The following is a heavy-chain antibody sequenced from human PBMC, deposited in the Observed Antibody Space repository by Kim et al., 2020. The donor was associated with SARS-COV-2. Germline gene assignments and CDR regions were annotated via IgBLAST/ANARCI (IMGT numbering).Heavy chain of an antibody. Sequence: SETLSLTCAVYGGSFSGYYWSWIRQPPGKGLEWIGEINHSGSTNYNPSLKSRVTISVDTSKNQFSLKLSSVTAADTAVYYCPRGPSLFGYWGQGTLVTVSS. V-gene: IGHV4-34*01. J-gene: IGHJ4*02. CDR2: INHSGST. CDR3: PRGPSLFGY. CDR1: GGSFSGYY.